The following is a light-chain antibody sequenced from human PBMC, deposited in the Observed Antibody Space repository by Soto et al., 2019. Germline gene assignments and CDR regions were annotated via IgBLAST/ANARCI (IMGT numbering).Light chain of an antibody. Sequence: QSALTQPASVSGSPGQSITISCTGTTIDVGGYNYVSWYQQHPGKAPKLMIYEVSNRPSGVSNRFSGSKSGNTASLTISGLQAEDEADYYCSSYTSSSTLVLFGGGTKVTVL. J-gene: IGLJ2*01. CDR2: EVS. V-gene: IGLV2-14*01. CDR3: SSYTSSSTLVL. CDR1: TIDVGGYNY.